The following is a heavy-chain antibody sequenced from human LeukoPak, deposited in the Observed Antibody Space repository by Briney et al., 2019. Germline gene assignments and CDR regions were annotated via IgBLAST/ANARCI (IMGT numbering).Heavy chain of an antibody. CDR3: AFNSSGYKYCFDY. CDR1: GFTFSTYA. V-gene: IGHV3-23*01. CDR2: ISSSGGST. Sequence: GGSLRLSRVASGFTFSTYAMSWVRQAPGKGLEWVSAISSSGGSTYYADSVKGRFTISRDNSKNTLYLQMHSLRAEDTAIYYCAFNSSGYKYCFDYWGRRTLVTVSS. D-gene: IGHD3-22*01. J-gene: IGHJ4*02.